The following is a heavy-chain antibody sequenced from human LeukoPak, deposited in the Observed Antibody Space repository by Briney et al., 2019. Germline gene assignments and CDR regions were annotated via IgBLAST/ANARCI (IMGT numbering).Heavy chain of an antibody. CDR1: GYTFTGYY. J-gene: IGHJ3*02. D-gene: IGHD3-22*01. CDR2: INPNSGGT. Sequence: ASVKVSCKTSGYTFTGYYIHWVRQAPGQGLEWMGWINPNSGGTNYAQKFRARVTMTRDTSINTAYMELSRLKSDDTAVYYCARYYYDRSGYFPFDIWGQGTMVTVSS. V-gene: IGHV1-2*02. CDR3: ARYYYDRSGYFPFDI.